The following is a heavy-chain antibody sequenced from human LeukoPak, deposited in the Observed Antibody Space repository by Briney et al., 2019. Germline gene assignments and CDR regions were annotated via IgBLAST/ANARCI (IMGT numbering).Heavy chain of an antibody. CDR2: IVVGSGNT. D-gene: IGHD1-1*01. CDR3: AAAGNGTTYYFDY. J-gene: IGHJ4*02. CDR1: GFTFTSSA. Sequence: GTSVKVSCKASGFTFTSSAMQWVRQARGQRLEWIGWIVVGSGNTNYAQKFQERVTITRDMSTSTAYMELSSPRSEDTAVYYCAAAGNGTTYYFDYWGQGTLVTVSS. V-gene: IGHV1-58*02.